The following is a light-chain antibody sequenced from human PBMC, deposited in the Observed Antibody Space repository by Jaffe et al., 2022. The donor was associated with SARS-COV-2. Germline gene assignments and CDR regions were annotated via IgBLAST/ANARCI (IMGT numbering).Light chain of an antibody. Sequence: DIQMTQSPSTLSASVGDRVTITCRASQSSHNWLVWYQQKPGKAPKLLIYRASILESGVPSRFSGSGSGTQFTLTISNLQPDDFATYYCQQYNIYPWTFGQGTKVEIK. CDR2: RAS. CDR1: QSSHNW. V-gene: IGKV1-5*03. J-gene: IGKJ1*01. CDR3: QQYNIYPWT.